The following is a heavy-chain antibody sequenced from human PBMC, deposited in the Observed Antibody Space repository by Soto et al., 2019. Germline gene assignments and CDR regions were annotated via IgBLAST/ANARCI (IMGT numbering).Heavy chain of an antibody. CDR3: AKDLQSYGDYDYYCYGMDV. V-gene: IGHV3-30*18. CDR1: GFTFSTYG. J-gene: IGHJ6*02. Sequence: VQLVESGGGEVQPGRSLTISCAASGFTFSTYGMHWVRQTPGKGLEWVAVISYDGTNKFYSDSVKGRFTISRDNFKNTLTLQMNSRRADDTAVYSCAKDLQSYGDYDYYCYGMDVWGLGTRVTVSS. D-gene: IGHD4-17*01. CDR2: ISYDGTNK.